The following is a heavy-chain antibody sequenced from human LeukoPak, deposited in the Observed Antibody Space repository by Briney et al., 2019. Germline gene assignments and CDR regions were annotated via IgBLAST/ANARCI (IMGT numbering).Heavy chain of an antibody. D-gene: IGHD6-13*01. CDR2: IYHGDSDT. Sequence: GESLVLSCKGPGYSFTTYWIGWVRQMPGKGLEWMGIIYHGDSDTRYSLSFQGQVTISADKSTNTAYLQWSSLKASDTAMYYCARQPITASFDSWGPGALVTVSS. V-gene: IGHV5-51*01. CDR3: ARQPITASFDS. J-gene: IGHJ4*02. CDR1: GYSFTTYW.